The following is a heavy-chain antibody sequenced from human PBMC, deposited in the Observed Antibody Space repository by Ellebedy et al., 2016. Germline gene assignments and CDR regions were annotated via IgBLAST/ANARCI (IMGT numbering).Heavy chain of an antibody. CDR3: ARDLKLDV. V-gene: IGHV3-48*01. J-gene: IGHJ6*04. CDR1: GFTFSAYS. CDR2: ISSTATTI. Sequence: GGSLRLXXAASGFTFSAYSMTWVRQAPGKGLEWVAYISSTATTIYYADSVEGRFTIARDNAKNSLYLQMNSLRADDTAVYYCARDLKLDVWGKGTTVTVSS.